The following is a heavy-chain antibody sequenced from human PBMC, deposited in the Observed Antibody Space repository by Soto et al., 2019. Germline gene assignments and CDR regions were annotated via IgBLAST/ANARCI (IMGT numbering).Heavy chain of an antibody. CDR3: ARAINDFWSGRGGYFDY. J-gene: IGHJ4*02. Sequence: SETLSLTCTVAGGSISSYYWSWIRQPPGKGLEWIGYIYYSGSTNYNPSLKSRVTISVDTSKNQFSLKLSSVTAADTAVYYCARAINDFWSGRGGYFDYWGQGTLVTVSS. V-gene: IGHV4-59*01. CDR1: GGSISSYY. CDR2: IYYSGST. D-gene: IGHD3-3*01.